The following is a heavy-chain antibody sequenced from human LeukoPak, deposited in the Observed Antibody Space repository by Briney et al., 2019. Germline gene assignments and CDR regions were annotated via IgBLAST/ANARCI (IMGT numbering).Heavy chain of an antibody. V-gene: IGHV3-7*01. J-gene: IGHJ4*02. CDR1: GFTFSSYW. D-gene: IGHD1-26*01. CDR2: IKQDGSEK. CDR3: ARAGRWELLRPLIGDY. Sequence: GGSLRLSCAASGFTFSSYWMSWVRQAPGKGLEWVANIKQDGSEKYYVDSVKGRFTISRDNAKNSLYLQMNSLRAEDTAVYYCARAGRWELLRPLIGDYWGQGTLVTVSS.